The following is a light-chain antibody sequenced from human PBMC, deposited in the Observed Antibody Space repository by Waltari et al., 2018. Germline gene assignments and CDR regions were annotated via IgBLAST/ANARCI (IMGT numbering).Light chain of an antibody. CDR3: QQYNSYPFT. CDR2: KTS. V-gene: IGKV1-5*03. CDR1: QRLSSY. Sequence: DIQMTQSPSTLSASVEDRVTIICRASQRLSSYLAWYQQKPGKAPKPLIYKTSSLETGVPSSFSGTGSGTEFTLTISSLQPDDIATYYCQQYNSYPFTFGPGTKVDIK. J-gene: IGKJ3*01.